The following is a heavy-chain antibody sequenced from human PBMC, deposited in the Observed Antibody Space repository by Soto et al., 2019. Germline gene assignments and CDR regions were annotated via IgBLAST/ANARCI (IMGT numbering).Heavy chain of an antibody. CDR3: ERDNGGNSGLSGWFAP. D-gene: IGHD2-21*02. CDR2: IIPIFGTA. Sequence: QVQLVQSGAEVKKPGSSVKVSCKASGGTFSSYAISWVRQAPGQGLEWMGGIIPIFGTANYAQKFQGRVTITADESTSTAYMELSSLISEDTAVYYCERDNGGNSGLSGWFAPWGQGTLVTVS. V-gene: IGHV1-69*01. J-gene: IGHJ5*02. CDR1: GGTFSSYA.